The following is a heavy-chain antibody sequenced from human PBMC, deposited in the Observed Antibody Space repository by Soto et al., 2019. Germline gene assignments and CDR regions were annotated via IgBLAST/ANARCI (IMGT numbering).Heavy chain of an antibody. CDR3: ARRYGASFGY. CDR2: IYYSGST. V-gene: IGHV4-59*01. Sequence: SETLSLTCTVSGGSISSYYWSWIRQPPGKGLEWIGYIYYSGSTNYNPSLKSRVTISVDTSKNQFSLKLSSVTAADMAVYYCARRYGASFGYWGQGTLVTVSS. D-gene: IGHD4-17*01. J-gene: IGHJ4*02. CDR1: GGSISSYY.